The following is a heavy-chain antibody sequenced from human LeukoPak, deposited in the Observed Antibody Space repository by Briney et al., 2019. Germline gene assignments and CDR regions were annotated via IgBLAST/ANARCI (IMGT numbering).Heavy chain of an antibody. CDR1: GFTFSNYA. CDR2: ISYDGSNI. V-gene: IGHV3-30-3*01. D-gene: IGHD2-8*02. CDR3: ARSGGSTGRVSVTPFDI. J-gene: IGHJ3*02. Sequence: GRSLRLSCAASGFTFSNYAMHWVRQAPGKGLQWVAFISYDGSNIYYADSVKGRFTISRDNSKNTLYLQMNSLRAEDTAVYYCARSGGSTGRVSVTPFDIWGQGTMLTASS.